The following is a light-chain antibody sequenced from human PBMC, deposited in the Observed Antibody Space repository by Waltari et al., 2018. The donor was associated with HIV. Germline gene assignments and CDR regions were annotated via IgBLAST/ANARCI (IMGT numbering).Light chain of an antibody. CDR2: KDR. J-gene: IGLJ2*01. Sequence: SYVLTQPPSVSVAPGTTARITCGGNNIGSKSVHWYQHKPGQAPTLVIDKDRERPSGSPERFSGSDSGNTATLTITRVEAEDEADYYCQGWDSSSGHGVFGGGTKLTVL. CDR3: QGWDSSSGHGV. CDR1: NIGSKS. V-gene: IGLV3-21*04.